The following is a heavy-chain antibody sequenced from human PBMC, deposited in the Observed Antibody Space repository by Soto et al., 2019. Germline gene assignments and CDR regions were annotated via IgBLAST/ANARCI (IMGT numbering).Heavy chain of an antibody. J-gene: IGHJ5*02. V-gene: IGHV4-30-4*01. CDR2: IFYSGST. Sequence: QVQLQESGPGLVEPSQTLSLTCTISGGSINSDDYYWRWIRQPPGKGLEWIGYIFYSGSTFYNPSPKSRVAISVDTSRTQFSLKLSSVTAAATAVYYCVSESAGGGGWFDPWGQGPLVTVSS. CDR3: VSESAGGGGWFDP. D-gene: IGHD1-26*01. CDR1: GGSINSDDYY.